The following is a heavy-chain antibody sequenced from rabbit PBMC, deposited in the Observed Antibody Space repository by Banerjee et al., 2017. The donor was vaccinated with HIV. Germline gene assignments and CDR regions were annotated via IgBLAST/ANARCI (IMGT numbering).Heavy chain of an antibody. D-gene: IGHD4-2*01. J-gene: IGHJ4*01. Sequence: RQAPGKGLEWIGCINTGDGSTYYASWAKGRFTISKTSSTTVTLQMTSLTAADTATYLCARDAVTGWYYFNLWGPGTLVTVS. CDR3: ARDAVTGWYYFNL. V-gene: IGHV1S40*01. CDR2: INTGDGST.